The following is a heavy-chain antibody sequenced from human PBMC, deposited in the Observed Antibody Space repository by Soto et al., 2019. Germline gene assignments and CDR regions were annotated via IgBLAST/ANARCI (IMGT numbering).Heavy chain of an antibody. CDR3: ARDQSFDRTYYYGIDV. J-gene: IGHJ6*02. V-gene: IGHV1-18*01. CDR1: GYPFTHYG. CDR2: ISPFNGNT. D-gene: IGHD3-16*01. Sequence: GASVKVSCKSSGYPFTHYGITWIRQAPGQGLEWMGWISPFNGNTNYGQTLQGRVTLTTETSTNTVYMELRSLRSDDTAVYYCARDQSFDRTYYYGIDVWGQGTTVTVSS.